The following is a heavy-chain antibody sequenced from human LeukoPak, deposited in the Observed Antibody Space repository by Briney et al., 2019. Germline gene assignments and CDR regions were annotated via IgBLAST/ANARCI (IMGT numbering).Heavy chain of an antibody. V-gene: IGHV3-7*01. J-gene: IGHJ6*03. Sequence: SGGSLRLSCAASGFTFSNYWMSWVRQAPGKGLEWVANIKQDGSEKYYVDSVKGRFTISRDNAKNSLYLQMNSLRGEDTAVYYCARDGVLMARGVRVLDYYHYYMDVWGKGTTVTISS. D-gene: IGHD3-10*01. CDR2: IKQDGSEK. CDR3: ARDGVLMARGVRVLDYYHYYMDV. CDR1: GFTFSNYW.